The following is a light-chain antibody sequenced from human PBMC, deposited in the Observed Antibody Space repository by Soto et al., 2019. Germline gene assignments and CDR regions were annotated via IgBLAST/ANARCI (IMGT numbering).Light chain of an antibody. CDR3: QQYNYWPPLFT. Sequence: EVVLTQSPVTLPVSPGERATLSCRASQSIGSNLAWYRQKPGQAPRLLIYGASTRATGTPARFSGSGSGTDFTLTISSLQSEDFAVYYCQQYNYWPPLFTFGPGTKVDIK. CDR2: GAS. V-gene: IGKV3-15*01. J-gene: IGKJ3*01. CDR1: QSIGSN.